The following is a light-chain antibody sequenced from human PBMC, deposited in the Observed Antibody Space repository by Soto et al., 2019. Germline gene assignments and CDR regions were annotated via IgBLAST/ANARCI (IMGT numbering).Light chain of an antibody. Sequence: EIVMTQYPATLSASRGERATLSCRASQSISSDLAWYQHKPGQAPRLLIYAASTRATGIPARFSGSASGRECTLTISSLQSEDSAVYYCQQYNSWPPRYTFGQGTKLEIK. J-gene: IGKJ2*01. CDR3: QQYNSWPPRYT. V-gene: IGKV3-15*01. CDR1: QSISSD. CDR2: AAS.